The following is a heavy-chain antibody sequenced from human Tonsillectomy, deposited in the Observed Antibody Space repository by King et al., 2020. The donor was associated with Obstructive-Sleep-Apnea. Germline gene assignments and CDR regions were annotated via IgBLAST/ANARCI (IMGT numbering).Heavy chain of an antibody. Sequence: TLKESGPVLEKPTETLTLTCTVSGFSLSNARMGVSWIRQPPGKALEWLAHIFSNDEKSYSTSLKSRLTISKDTSKSQVVLTMTNMDPVDTATYYCTRVVTSGYDYIDSDYWGQGTLVTVSS. CDR1: GFSLSNARMG. CDR2: IFSNDEK. D-gene: IGHD5-12*01. J-gene: IGHJ4*02. CDR3: TRVVTSGYDYIDSDY. V-gene: IGHV2-26*01.